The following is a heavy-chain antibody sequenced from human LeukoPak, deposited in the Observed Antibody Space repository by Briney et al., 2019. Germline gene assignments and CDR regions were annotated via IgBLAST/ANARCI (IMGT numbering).Heavy chain of an antibody. J-gene: IGHJ4*02. CDR2: LKSKTDGGTT. CDR3: LANLDF. CDR1: GFNFSEAW. V-gene: IGHV3-15*01. Sequence: PGVSLRLSRAASGFNFSEAWMTWVRQTPGKGLEWVGLLKSKTDGGTTFYPAPLKGRFIISRDDSKNLFYLEMNSLKIDDTAVYFCLANLDFWGQGSLVTVSA.